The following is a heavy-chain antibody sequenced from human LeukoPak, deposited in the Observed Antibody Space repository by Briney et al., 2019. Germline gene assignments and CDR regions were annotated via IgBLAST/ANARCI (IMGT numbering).Heavy chain of an antibody. CDR3: ARSGFGVLYYYGMDV. CDR1: GFTFSSYG. CDR2: IWYDGSNK. D-gene: IGHD3-10*01. J-gene: IGHJ6*02. V-gene: IGHV3-33*01. Sequence: GGSLRLSCAASGFTFSSYGMHWVRQAPGKGLEWVAVIWYDGSNKYYADSVKGRFTISRDNSKNTLYLQMNSLRAEDTAVYYCARSGFGVLYYYGMDVWGQGTTVTVSS.